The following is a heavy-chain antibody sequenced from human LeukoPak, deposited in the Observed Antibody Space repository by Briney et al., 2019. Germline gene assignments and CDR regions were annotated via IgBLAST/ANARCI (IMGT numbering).Heavy chain of an antibody. V-gene: IGHV7-4-1*02. Sequence: ASVKVSCKASGYTFTNYTINWVRLAPGQGLEWMGWIDTNTGNPTYAQGFAGRFVFSLDTSVTTTYLQISSLKAEGTAVYYCTTGDRWELLLFPIGDYWGQGTLVTVSS. CDR1: GYTFTNYT. D-gene: IGHD1-26*01. CDR3: TTGDRWELLLFPIGDY. CDR2: IDTNTGNP. J-gene: IGHJ4*02.